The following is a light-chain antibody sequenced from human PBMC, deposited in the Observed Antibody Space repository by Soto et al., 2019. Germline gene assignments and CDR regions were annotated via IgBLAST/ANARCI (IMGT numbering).Light chain of an antibody. CDR2: EVS. V-gene: IGLV2-14*01. Sequence: QSALTQPASVSGSPGQSIAISCTGTNSDVGGYNYVSWYQHHPGKAPKLMIYEVSNRPSGVSNRFSGSKSGNTASLTISGPQAEEGANYHSSSYPTTATWVFGGGTKL. CDR1: NSDVGGYNY. CDR3: SSYPTTATWV. J-gene: IGLJ3*02.